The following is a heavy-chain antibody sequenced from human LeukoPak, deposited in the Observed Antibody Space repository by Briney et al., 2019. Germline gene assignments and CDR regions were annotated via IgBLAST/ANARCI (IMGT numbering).Heavy chain of an antibody. Sequence: ASVKVSCKASGYTFTGYYMHWVRQAPGQGREWMGWINPNSGGTNYAQKLQGRVTMTREKSISTAYMELSRLRSDDTAVYYCARGGEYSYGGKNYYYMDVWGKGTTVTVSS. CDR2: INPNSGGT. CDR3: ARGGEYSYGGKNYYYMDV. D-gene: IGHD5-18*01. J-gene: IGHJ6*03. CDR1: GYTFTGYY. V-gene: IGHV1-2*02.